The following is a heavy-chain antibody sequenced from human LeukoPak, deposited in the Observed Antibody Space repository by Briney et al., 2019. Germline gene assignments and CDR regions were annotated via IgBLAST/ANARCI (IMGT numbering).Heavy chain of an antibody. CDR3: ARESEYYYDSSGYYYAPYYYYYYYMDV. CDR2: IYTSGST. CDR1: GGSISSYY. J-gene: IGHJ6*03. D-gene: IGHD3-22*01. Sequence: PSETLSLTCTVSGGSISSYYRSWIRQPAGKGLEWIGRIYTSGSTNYNPSLKSRVTMSVDTSKNQFSLKLSSVTAADTAVYYCARESEYYYDSSGYYYAPYYYYYYYMDVWGKGTTVTVSS. V-gene: IGHV4-4*07.